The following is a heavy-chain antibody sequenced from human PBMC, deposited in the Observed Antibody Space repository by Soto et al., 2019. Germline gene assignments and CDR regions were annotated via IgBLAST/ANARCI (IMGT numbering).Heavy chain of an antibody. D-gene: IGHD2-15*01. CDR3: ARANCSGGSCYRIFDY. J-gene: IGHJ4*02. CDR2: INPSGGST. V-gene: IGHV1-46*03. Sequence: VKVSCKASGYTFTSYYMHWVRQAPGQGLEWMGIINPSGGSTSYAQKFQGRVTMTRDTSTSTVYMELSSLRSEDTAVYYCARANCSGGSCYRIFDYWGQGTLVTVSS. CDR1: GYTFTSYY.